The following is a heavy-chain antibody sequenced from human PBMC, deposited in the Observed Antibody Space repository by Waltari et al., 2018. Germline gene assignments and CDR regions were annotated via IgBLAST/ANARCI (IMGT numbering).Heavy chain of an antibody. Sequence: EVQLVESGGGLVKPGGSLRLSCAASGFTFSNAWMNWVRQAPGKGLEWVGRIKSKSDGGTTDYAASVKGRFTSSRDDSKNTVYLQMNSLKTEDTAVYYCTPPPYYYYYGMDVWGQGTTVTVSS. CDR2: IKSKSDGGTT. CDR1: GFTFSNAW. V-gene: IGHV3-15*07. CDR3: TPPPYYYYYGMDV. J-gene: IGHJ6*02.